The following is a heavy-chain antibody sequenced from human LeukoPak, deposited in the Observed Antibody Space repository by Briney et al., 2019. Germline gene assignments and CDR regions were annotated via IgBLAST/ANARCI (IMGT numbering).Heavy chain of an antibody. J-gene: IGHJ4*02. Sequence: PSETLSLTCAAYDGSFSGYYWNWIRQPPGKGLEWIGEINHSGSTNYNPSLKSRVTISVETSKNQFSLKLSSVTAADTAVYYCARANMVLMVYIDYWGQGTLVTVSS. CDR1: DGSFSGYY. V-gene: IGHV4-34*01. CDR3: ARANMVLMVYIDY. D-gene: IGHD2-8*01. CDR2: INHSGST.